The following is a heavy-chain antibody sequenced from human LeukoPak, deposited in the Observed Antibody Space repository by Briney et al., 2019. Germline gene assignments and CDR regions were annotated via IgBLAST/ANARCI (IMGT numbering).Heavy chain of an antibody. CDR2: VWYDESNK. CDR3: AREDSSGAFDI. D-gene: IGHD3-22*01. Sequence: GVSLRLSCAASGFTFRSFDMQGVRRAPGEGWEWVAVVWYDESNKYYVDSVKGRFTISRDNSKNTLYLQMNSLRVEDTALYYCAREDSSGAFDIWGQGTMVTVSS. V-gene: IGHV3-33*01. J-gene: IGHJ3*02. CDR1: GFTFRSFD.